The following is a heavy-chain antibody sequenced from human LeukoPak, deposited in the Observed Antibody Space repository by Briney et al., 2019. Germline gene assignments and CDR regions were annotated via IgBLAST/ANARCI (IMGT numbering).Heavy chain of an antibody. Sequence: GGSLRLSCAASGFTFSSYPMSWVRQAPGKGLEWVSAISGSGGSTYYADSVKGRFTISRDNSKNTLYLQMNSLRAEDTAVYYCAKVPGLGYCSSTSCAALYFDYWGQGTLVTVSS. V-gene: IGHV3-23*01. J-gene: IGHJ4*02. D-gene: IGHD2-2*01. CDR1: GFTFSSYP. CDR2: ISGSGGST. CDR3: AKVPGLGYCSSTSCAALYFDY.